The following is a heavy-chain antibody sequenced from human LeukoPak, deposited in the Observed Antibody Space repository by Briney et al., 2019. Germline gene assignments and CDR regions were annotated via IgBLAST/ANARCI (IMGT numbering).Heavy chain of an antibody. Sequence: GGPLRLSCAATGFTFSSYSMSWVRQAPGKGLEWVSSISSSSSYIYYADSVKGRFTISRDNAKNSLYLQMNSLRAEDTAVYYCASKRASGSSNWGQGTLVTVSS. CDR3: ASKRASGSSN. CDR1: GFTFSSYS. CDR2: ISSSSSYI. V-gene: IGHV3-21*01. J-gene: IGHJ4*02. D-gene: IGHD1-26*01.